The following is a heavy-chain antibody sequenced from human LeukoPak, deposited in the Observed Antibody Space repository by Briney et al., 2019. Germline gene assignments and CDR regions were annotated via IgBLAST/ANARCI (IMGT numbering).Heavy chain of an antibody. CDR1: GFIFSSYA. D-gene: IGHD2-15*01. CDR2: ISYDGNKK. CDR3: ARDRGGSCSGGSCYELDF. Sequence: PGGSLRLSCAASGFIFSSYAVHWVRQAPGKGLEWVTVISYDGNKKYYTHSVKGRFTLSRDQSKNTLYLQMNSLRAEDTAVYYCARDRGGSCSGGSCYELDFWGQGTLVTVSS. V-gene: IGHV3-30-3*01. J-gene: IGHJ4*02.